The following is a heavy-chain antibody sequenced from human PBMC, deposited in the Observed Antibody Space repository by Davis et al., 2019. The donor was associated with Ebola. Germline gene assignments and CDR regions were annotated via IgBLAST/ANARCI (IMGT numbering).Heavy chain of an antibody. CDR1: GCTSRYYA. Sequence: SLKISCAASGCTSRYYAMYWVRQAPGKVLGWVAVVSHSEREKFYADSVEGTFTISRDNSENTLYLQMSSLTADDTAVYYCARAVFHEVLDYWGQGTPVTVSS. D-gene: IGHD3-3*01. J-gene: IGHJ4*02. CDR3: ARAVFHEVLDY. V-gene: IGHV3-30*04. CDR2: VSHSEREK.